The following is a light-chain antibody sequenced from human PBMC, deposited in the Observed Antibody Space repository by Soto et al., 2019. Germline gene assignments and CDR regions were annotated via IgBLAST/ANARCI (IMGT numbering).Light chain of an antibody. CDR1: QSIGVF. CDR2: AAS. J-gene: IGKJ1*01. Sequence: DIQMTQSPSSLSVSVGDRVTITCRASQSIGVFLNWYQQKLGKAPKLLIYAASSLQSGVPSRFSGSGSGTEFTLTISSLQPDDFATYFCQQYSDYSRTFGQGTKVDI. CDR3: QQYSDYSRT. V-gene: IGKV1-5*01.